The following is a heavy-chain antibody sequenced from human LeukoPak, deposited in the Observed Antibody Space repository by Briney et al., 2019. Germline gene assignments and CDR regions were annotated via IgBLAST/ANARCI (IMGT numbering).Heavy chain of an antibody. V-gene: IGHV3-21*06. J-gene: IGHJ4*02. D-gene: IGHD2-8*02. Sequence: PGGSLRLSCAASGFTFNKWSMNWVRQAPGKGLEWVSNIISRGDNTHYADSVKGRFTISRDNAKNWLFLQLNSLRAEDTAVYYCARRRGYCTGASCDIDYWGQGTLVTVSS. CDR1: GFTFNKWS. CDR3: ARRRGYCTGASCDIDY. CDR2: IISRGDNT.